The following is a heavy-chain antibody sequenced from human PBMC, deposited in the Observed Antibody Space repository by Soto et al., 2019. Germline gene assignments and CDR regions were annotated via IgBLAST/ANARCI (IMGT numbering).Heavy chain of an antibody. D-gene: IGHD2-21*01. CDR2: ISSDSTYI. CDR3: AREVGVVVITMEDSNFDY. CDR1: GFSFSTCT. Sequence: EVRLVESGGGLVKPGESLRLSCVASGFSFSTCTMTWVRQAPGKRLEWVSSISSDSTYISYADSLKGRFTISRDNAKNSLYLQIGSLSAEDTAVYYCAREVGVVVITMEDSNFDYCSQGTLVTVSS. V-gene: IGHV3-21*01. J-gene: IGHJ4*02.